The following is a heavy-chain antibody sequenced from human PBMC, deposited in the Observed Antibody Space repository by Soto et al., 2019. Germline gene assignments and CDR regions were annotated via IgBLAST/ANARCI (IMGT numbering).Heavy chain of an antibody. D-gene: IGHD5-12*01. V-gene: IGHV1-2*04. CDR3: GGGYRGYETNFGF. Sequence: QVQLVQSGAEVKKPGASVKVSCKASGYTFTGYYMHWVRQAPGQGLEWMGWINPNSGGTNYAQKFQGWGTQNRDTSLRTGHMEVSRLRTGGNGVYYCGGGYRGYETNFGFRGQGTLVTVSS. CDR2: INPNSGGT. CDR1: GYTFTGYY. J-gene: IGHJ4*02.